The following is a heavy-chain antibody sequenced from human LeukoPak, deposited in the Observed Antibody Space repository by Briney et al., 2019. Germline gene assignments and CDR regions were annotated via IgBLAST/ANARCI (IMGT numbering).Heavy chain of an antibody. CDR2: IKSKTDGGTT. D-gene: IGHD6-13*01. J-gene: IGHJ4*02. V-gene: IGHV3-15*01. CDR3: TRQQLVLDY. Sequence: GGSLRLSCAASGFTFGNAWMSWVRQAPGKGLEWVGHIKSKTDGGTTDYAAPVKGRFTISRDDSKNTLYLQMNSLKTEDTAVYCCTRQQLVLDYWGQGTLVTVSS. CDR1: GFTFGNAW.